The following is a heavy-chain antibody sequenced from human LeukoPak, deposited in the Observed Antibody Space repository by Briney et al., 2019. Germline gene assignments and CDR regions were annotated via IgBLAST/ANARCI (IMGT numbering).Heavy chain of an antibody. D-gene: IGHD3-22*01. J-gene: IGHJ5*02. V-gene: IGHV3-23*01. CDR2: VSNDGGGT. Sequence: PGGSLRLSCAASGFTFNNYGLIWVRQAPGKGLEWVAAVSNDGGGTMYAAFVEGRFTISRDNSKNTLFLQMNSLRAEDTALYYCAKGSSGYFADLWGQGTLVTVSS. CDR1: GFTFNNYG. CDR3: AKGSSGYFADL.